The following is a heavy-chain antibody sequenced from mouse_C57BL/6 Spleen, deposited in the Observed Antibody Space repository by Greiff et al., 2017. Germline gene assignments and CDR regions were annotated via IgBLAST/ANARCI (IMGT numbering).Heavy chain of an antibody. D-gene: IGHD1-1*01. CDR1: GYTFTDYN. Sequence: VQLQQSGPELVKPGASVKIPCKASGYTFTDYNMDWVKQSHGKSLEWIGDINPNNGGTIYNQKFKGKATLTVEKSSSTAYMELRSLTSEDTAVYYCARTHYGSSPDYWGQGTTLTVSS. CDR2: INPNNGGT. J-gene: IGHJ2*01. CDR3: ARTHYGSSPDY. V-gene: IGHV1-18*01.